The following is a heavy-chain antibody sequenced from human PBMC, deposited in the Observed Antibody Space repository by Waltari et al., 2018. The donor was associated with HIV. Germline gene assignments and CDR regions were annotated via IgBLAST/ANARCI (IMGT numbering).Heavy chain of an antibody. CDR2: ISGSAGST. D-gene: IGHD3-16*01. Sequence: EVQLLESGGGLVQPGGSLRLSCVASGFTFSSYAMNWVRQAPGKGLEWVSVISGSAGSTDYADSVKGRFTISRDNSKNTLYLQMNSLRAEDTAVYYCAKERGTQVRDALDYWGQGTLVTVSS. CDR3: AKERGTQVRDALDY. CDR1: GFTFSSYA. J-gene: IGHJ4*02. V-gene: IGHV3-23*01.